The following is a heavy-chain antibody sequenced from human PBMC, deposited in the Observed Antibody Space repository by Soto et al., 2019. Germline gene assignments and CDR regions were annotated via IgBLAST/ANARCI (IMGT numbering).Heavy chain of an antibody. CDR1: GYSFTSYW. CDR3: GRLPDIVATTHFDN. V-gene: IGHV5-51*01. J-gene: IGHJ4*02. D-gene: IGHD5-12*01. CDR2: FFLVAFVT. Sequence: GESLKISCKGSGYSFTSYWIGWVRQMSGKGLCWLGIFFLVAFVTRSSPSFQAKFPFSADNSISTAYLRWSSLKASDPARYYCGRLPDIVATTHFDNWGREPWSPSPQ.